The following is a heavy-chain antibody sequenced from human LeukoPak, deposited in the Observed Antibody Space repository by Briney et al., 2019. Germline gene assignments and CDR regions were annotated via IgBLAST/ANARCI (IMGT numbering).Heavy chain of an antibody. CDR3: AKPPMPRKKYSGSYGDYFQH. CDR2: ISGSGGST. D-gene: IGHD1-26*01. Sequence: QPGGSLRLSCAASGFTFSSYAMSWVRQAPGKGLEWVSAISGSGGSTYYADSVKGRFTISRDNSKNTLYLQMNSLRAEDTAVYYCAKPPMPRKKYSGSYGDYFQHWGQGTLVTVSS. J-gene: IGHJ1*01. V-gene: IGHV3-23*01. CDR1: GFTFSSYA.